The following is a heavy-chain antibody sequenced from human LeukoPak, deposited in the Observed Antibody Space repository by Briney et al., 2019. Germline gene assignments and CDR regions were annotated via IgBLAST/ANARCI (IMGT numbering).Heavy chain of an antibody. V-gene: IGHV3-21*01. J-gene: IGHJ4*02. CDR2: ISSSSSYI. CDR1: DFTFGSYT. Sequence: GGSLRLSCAASDFTFGSYTMNWVRQAPGKGLEWVSSISSSSSYIYYADSVKGRFTISRDNAKNSLYLQMNSLRAEDTAVYYCARVRSEYSSSSPFFDYWGQGTLVTVSS. CDR3: ARVRSEYSSSSPFFDY. D-gene: IGHD6-6*01.